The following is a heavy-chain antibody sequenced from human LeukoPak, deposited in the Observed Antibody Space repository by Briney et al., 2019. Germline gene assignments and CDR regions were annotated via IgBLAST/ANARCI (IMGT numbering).Heavy chain of an antibody. CDR3: ARRYTTSSLDYFDY. CDR2: IYPGDSNT. V-gene: IGHV5-51*01. Sequence: GESLKISCKGSGYSFTSYWIGWVRQMPGKGLEWMGIIYPGDSNTRYSPSFQGQVTLSADKSISTAYLQWSSLKASDTAMYYCARRYTTSSLDYFDYWGQGTLVTVSS. D-gene: IGHD6-6*01. CDR1: GYSFTSYW. J-gene: IGHJ4*02.